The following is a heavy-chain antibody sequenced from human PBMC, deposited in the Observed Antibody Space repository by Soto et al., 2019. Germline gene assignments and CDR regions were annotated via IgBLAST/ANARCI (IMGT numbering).Heavy chain of an antibody. CDR1: GFTFSSYS. CDR2: ISSSSSTI. Sequence: GGSLRLSCAASGFTFSSYSMNWVRQAPGKGLEWVSYISSSSSTIYYADSVKGRFTISRDNAKNSLYLQMNSLRAEDTAVYYCARRGLRYFDWHVFDYWGQGTLVTVSS. CDR3: ARRGLRYFDWHVFDY. J-gene: IGHJ4*02. D-gene: IGHD3-9*01. V-gene: IGHV3-48*01.